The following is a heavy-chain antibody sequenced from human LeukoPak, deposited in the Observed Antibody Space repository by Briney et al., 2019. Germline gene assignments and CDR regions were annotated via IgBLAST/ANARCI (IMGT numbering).Heavy chain of an antibody. Sequence: SSETLSLTCTVSGGSISSYYWSWIRQPPGKGLEWIGYIYYSGSTNYNPSLKSRVTISVDTSKNQFSLKLSSVTAADTAVYYCARGGLRSYYYYYTDVWGKGTTVTISS. CDR3: ARGGLRSYYYYYTDV. D-gene: IGHD4-17*01. J-gene: IGHJ6*03. CDR2: IYYSGST. V-gene: IGHV4-59*01. CDR1: GGSISSYY.